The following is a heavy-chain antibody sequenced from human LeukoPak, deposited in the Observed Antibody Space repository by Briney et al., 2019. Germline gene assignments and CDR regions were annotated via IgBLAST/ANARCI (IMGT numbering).Heavy chain of an antibody. D-gene: IGHD2-2*01. CDR3: ARDRWCSSTSCLGNWFDP. V-gene: IGHV1-2*02. J-gene: IGHJ5*02. CDR1: GYTFTGYY. CDR2: INPNSGGT. Sequence: GASVKVSCKASGYTFTGYYMHWVRQAPGQGLEWMGWINPNSGGTNYAQKFQGRVTMTRDTSISTAYMELSRLRSDDTAVYYCARDRWCSSTSCLGNWFDPWGQGTLVTVSS.